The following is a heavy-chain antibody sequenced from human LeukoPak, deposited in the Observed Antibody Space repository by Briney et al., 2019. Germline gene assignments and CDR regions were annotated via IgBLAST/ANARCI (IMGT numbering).Heavy chain of an antibody. Sequence: GGSLRLSCAASGFTFRTYNMNWVRQAPGKGLEWVSYITSGGTTIYYADSVKGRFTISRDNAKNSLHLQMNSLRAEDTAVYYCARDYSTVTTFFDYWGQGTLVTVSS. V-gene: IGHV3-48*01. CDR2: ITSGGTTI. CDR3: ARDYSTVTTFFDY. CDR1: GFTFRTYN. D-gene: IGHD4-17*01. J-gene: IGHJ4*02.